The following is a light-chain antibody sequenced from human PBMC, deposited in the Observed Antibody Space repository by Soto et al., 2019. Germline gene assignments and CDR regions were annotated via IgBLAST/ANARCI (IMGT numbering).Light chain of an antibody. CDR1: QSVTSSY. J-gene: IGKJ1*01. CDR3: KLSASPPKR. V-gene: IGKV3-20*01. CDR2: GAS. Sequence: TLSPGALSLTTGERATLSCRASQSVTSSYLAWWQQKPGQAPRLLIYGASSRATGIPERFSGGGSGTDFTLTISSFQPEDFARYCCKLSASPPKRFADGTKVDIK.